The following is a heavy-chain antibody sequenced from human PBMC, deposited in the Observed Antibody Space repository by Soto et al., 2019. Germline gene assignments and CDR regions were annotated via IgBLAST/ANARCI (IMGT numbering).Heavy chain of an antibody. D-gene: IGHD2-15*01. CDR3: ARFSGGSYNTYYFYYGMDV. J-gene: IGHJ6*02. CDR1: GYTFTSYG. Sequence: QVQLVQSGAEVKKPGASVKVSCKASGYTFTSYGIIWVRQAPGQGLDWMGWISGYNGNTKYAQDLQGRVTMTTDTSMSTAYMELRSLRSDDTAVYYCARFSGGSYNTYYFYYGMDVWGQGTTVTVSS. V-gene: IGHV1-18*04. CDR2: ISGYNGNT.